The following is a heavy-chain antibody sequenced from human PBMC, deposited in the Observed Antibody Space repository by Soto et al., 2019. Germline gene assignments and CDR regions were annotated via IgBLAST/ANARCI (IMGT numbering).Heavy chain of an antibody. Sequence: SETLSLTCTVSGGSISSGDYYWSWIRQPPGKGLEWIGYIYYSGSTYYNPSLRSRVTISVDTSKNQFSLKLSSVTAADTAVYYCARDHYVYDILTGYGYYYGMDVWGQGTTVTVSS. CDR2: IYYSGST. CDR1: GGSISSGDYY. CDR3: ARDHYVYDILTGYGYYYGMDV. V-gene: IGHV4-30-4*01. D-gene: IGHD3-9*01. J-gene: IGHJ6*02.